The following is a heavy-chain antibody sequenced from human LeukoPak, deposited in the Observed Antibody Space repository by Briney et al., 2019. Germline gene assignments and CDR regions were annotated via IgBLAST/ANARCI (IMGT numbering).Heavy chain of an antibody. J-gene: IGHJ4*02. V-gene: IGHV4-34*01. Sequence: SETLSLTCAVYGGSFSGYYWSWIRQPPGKGLEWIGEINHSGSTNYNPSLKSRVTISVDTSKNQFSLKLSSVTAADTAVYYCARDASYGHCGGGSCPPFDYWGQGTLVTVSS. CDR1: GGSFSGYY. CDR3: ARDASYGHCGGGSCPPFDY. D-gene: IGHD2-15*01. CDR2: INHSGST.